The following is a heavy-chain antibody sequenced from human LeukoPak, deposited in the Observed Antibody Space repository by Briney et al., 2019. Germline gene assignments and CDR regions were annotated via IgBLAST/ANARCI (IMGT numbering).Heavy chain of an antibody. J-gene: IGHJ6*03. V-gene: IGHV3-21*01. CDR1: GFTFSNYG. Sequence: GGSLRLSCPASGFTFSNYGVNWVRQAPGKGPEWVSSISSSSTYIYYADSVKGRFTISRDDAKNSLYVQMNSLRPEDTAVYYCARGDIAAANYYYYYMDVWGKGTTVTVSS. CDR2: ISSSSTYI. CDR3: ARGDIAAANYYYYYMDV. D-gene: IGHD6-13*01.